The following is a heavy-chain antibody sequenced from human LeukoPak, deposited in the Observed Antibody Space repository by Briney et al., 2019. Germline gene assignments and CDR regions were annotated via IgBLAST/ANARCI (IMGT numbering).Heavy chain of an antibody. CDR3: ARDLRLVYPENWFDP. V-gene: IGHV1-46*01. CDR2: INPSGGST. CDR1: GYTFTSYY. J-gene: IGHJ5*02. D-gene: IGHD1-14*01. Sequence: GASAKVSCKASGYTFTSYYMHWVRQAPGQGLEWMGIINPSGGSTSYAQKFQGRVTMTRDTSTSTVYMELSSLRSEDTAVYYCARDLRLVYPENWFDPWGQGTLVTVSS.